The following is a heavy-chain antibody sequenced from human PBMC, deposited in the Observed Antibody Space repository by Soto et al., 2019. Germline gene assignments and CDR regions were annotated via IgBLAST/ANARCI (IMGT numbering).Heavy chain of an antibody. CDR3: ARTSPPYGDLHFDY. V-gene: IGHV3-21*01. J-gene: IGHJ4*02. D-gene: IGHD4-17*01. Sequence: EVQLVESGGGLVKPGGSLRLSCAASGFTFSSYSMNWVRQAPGKGLEWVSSISSSSSYIYYADSVKGRFTISRDNAKNSLYLQMNSLRAEDTAVYYCARTSPPYGDLHFDYWGQGTLVTVSS. CDR1: GFTFSSYS. CDR2: ISSSSSYI.